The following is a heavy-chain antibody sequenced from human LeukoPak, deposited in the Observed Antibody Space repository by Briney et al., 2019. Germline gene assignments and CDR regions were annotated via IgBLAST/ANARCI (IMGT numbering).Heavy chain of an antibody. CDR2: IYYSGST. CDR1: GGSISSGGYY. CDR3: ARVGDCSGGSCYWEDSSAFDI. J-gene: IGHJ3*02. V-gene: IGHV4-31*03. D-gene: IGHD2-15*01. Sequence: PSQTLSLTCTVSGGSISSGGYYWSWIRQHPGKGLEWIGYIYYSGSTYYNPSLKSRVTISVDTSKNQFSLKLSSVTAADTAVYYCARVGDCSGGSCYWEDSSAFDIWGQGTMVTVSS.